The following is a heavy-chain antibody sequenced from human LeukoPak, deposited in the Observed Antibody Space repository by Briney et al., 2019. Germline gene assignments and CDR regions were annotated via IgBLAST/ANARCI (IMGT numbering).Heavy chain of an antibody. CDR3: ARDRAGNYDILTGPLYYYYYMDV. D-gene: IGHD3-9*01. V-gene: IGHV4-61*02. J-gene: IGHJ6*03. Sequence: SETLSLTCTVSGGSISSSSYYWGWIRQPAGKGLEWIGRIYTSGSTNYNPSLKSRVTMSVDTSKNQFSLKLSSVTAADTAVYYCARDRAGNYDILTGPLYYYYYMDVWGKGTTVTISS. CDR1: GGSISSSSYY. CDR2: IYTSGST.